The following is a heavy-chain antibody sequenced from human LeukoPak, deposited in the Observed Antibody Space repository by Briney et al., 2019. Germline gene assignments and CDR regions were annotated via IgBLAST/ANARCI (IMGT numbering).Heavy chain of an antibody. D-gene: IGHD5-12*01. CDR3: ARGGYSGYDEGGGVDY. Sequence: GASVKVSCKASGYTFTSYDINWVRQATGQGLEWMGWMNPNSGNTGYAQKFQGRVTMTRNTSISTAYMELSSRRSEDAAVYFCARGGYSGYDEGGGVDYWGQGTLVTVSS. V-gene: IGHV1-8*01. CDR1: GYTFTSYD. J-gene: IGHJ4*02. CDR2: MNPNSGNT.